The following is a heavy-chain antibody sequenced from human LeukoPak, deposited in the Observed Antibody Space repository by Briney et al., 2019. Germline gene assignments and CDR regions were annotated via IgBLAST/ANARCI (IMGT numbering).Heavy chain of an antibody. Sequence: GGSLRLSCAASGFTFSSYAMSWVRQAPGKGLEWVSASSGSGGSTYYADSVKGRFTISRDNSKNTLNLQMNSLRAEDTAVYYCAKVHYDSSGYYYFDYWGQGTLVTVSS. CDR2: SSGSGGST. CDR3: AKVHYDSSGYYYFDY. V-gene: IGHV3-23*01. CDR1: GFTFSSYA. J-gene: IGHJ4*02. D-gene: IGHD3-22*01.